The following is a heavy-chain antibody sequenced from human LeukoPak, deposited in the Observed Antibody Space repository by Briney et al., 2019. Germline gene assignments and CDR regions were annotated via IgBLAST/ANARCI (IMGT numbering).Heavy chain of an antibody. CDR2: ISSSSSYI. V-gene: IGHV3-21*04. CDR3: AKDPGDDFWSGYFDY. CDR1: GFTFSSYS. Sequence: GGSLRLSCAASGFTFSSYSMNWVRQAPGKGLEWVSSISSSSSYIYYADSVKGRFTISRDNAKNSLYLQMNSLRAEDTAVYYCAKDPGDDFWSGYFDYWGQGTLVTVSS. D-gene: IGHD3-3*01. J-gene: IGHJ4*02.